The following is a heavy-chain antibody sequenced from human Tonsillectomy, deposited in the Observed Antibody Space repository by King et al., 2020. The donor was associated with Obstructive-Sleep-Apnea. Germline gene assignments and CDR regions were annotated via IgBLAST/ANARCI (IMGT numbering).Heavy chain of an antibody. D-gene: IGHD6-19*01. CDR1: GGSISNYY. CDR3: ARHPSGGSGWQRYFDY. Sequence: VQLQESGPGLVKPSETLSLTCTVSGGSISNYYWSWFRQPPGKGLEWIGYLYYSGNTNYNPPLNSRVTISVDTSKNQFSLKLTSVAAADTAGYYCARHPSGGSGWQRYFDYWGQGTLVTVSS. CDR2: LYYSGNT. V-gene: IGHV4-59*01. J-gene: IGHJ4*02.